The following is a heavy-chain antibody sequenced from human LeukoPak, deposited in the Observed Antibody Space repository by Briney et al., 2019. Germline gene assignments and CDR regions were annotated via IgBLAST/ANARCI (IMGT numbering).Heavy chain of an antibody. Sequence: SETLSLTCTVTGGAIRSHYWNWIRQPAGKGLEWIGRIYSSGYTNDNPFLKSRITMSVDMSKNQFSLRLNSVTAADTAVYYCARGEHSVDSWGQGMLVTVSS. V-gene: IGHV4-4*07. D-gene: IGHD1/OR15-1a*01. CDR1: GGAIRSHY. CDR2: IYSSGYT. CDR3: ARGEHSVDS. J-gene: IGHJ4*02.